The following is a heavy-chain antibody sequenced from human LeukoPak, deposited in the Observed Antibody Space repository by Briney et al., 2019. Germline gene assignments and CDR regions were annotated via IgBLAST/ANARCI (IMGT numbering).Heavy chain of an antibody. CDR1: GYTFTGYY. Sequence: ASVTVSCKASGYTFTGYYMHWVRQAPGQGLEWMGWINPNSGGTNYAQKFQGRVTMTRDTSISTAYMELSRLRSDDTAVYYCASTSGGTFSAFDIWGQGTMVTVSS. V-gene: IGHV1-2*02. CDR2: INPNSGGT. D-gene: IGHD2-8*02. CDR3: ASTSGGTFSAFDI. J-gene: IGHJ3*02.